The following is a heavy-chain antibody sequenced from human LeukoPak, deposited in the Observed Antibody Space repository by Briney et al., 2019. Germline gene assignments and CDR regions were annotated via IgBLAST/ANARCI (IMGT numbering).Heavy chain of an antibody. CDR3: ARDEMATSLYRVFDY. D-gene: IGHD5-24*01. Sequence: GASVKVSCKASGYTFTSYYMHWVRQAPGQGLEWMGIINPSGGSTSYAQKFQGRVTMTRDTSISTAYMELSRLRSDDTAVYYCARDEMATSLYRVFDYWGQGTLVTASS. CDR2: INPSGGST. J-gene: IGHJ4*02. CDR1: GYTFTSYY. V-gene: IGHV1-46*01.